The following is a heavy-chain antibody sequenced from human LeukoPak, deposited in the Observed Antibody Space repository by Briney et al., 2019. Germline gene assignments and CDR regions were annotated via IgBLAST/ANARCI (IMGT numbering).Heavy chain of an antibody. CDR3: ARGAITSGNYFDP. J-gene: IGHJ5*02. V-gene: IGHV4-34*01. CDR2: INHSGST. Sequence: SETLSLTCAVYGGSFSGYYWSWIRQPPGKGLEWIGEINHSGSTNYNPSLKSRVTISQDTSKNQLSLKVNSVTAADTAVYYCARGAITSGNYFDPWGQGTLLTVSS. D-gene: IGHD2-2*01. CDR1: GGSFSGYY.